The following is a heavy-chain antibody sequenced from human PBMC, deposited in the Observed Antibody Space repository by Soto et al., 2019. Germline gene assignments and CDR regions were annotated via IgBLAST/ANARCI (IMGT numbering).Heavy chain of an antibody. Sequence: QLLESGPGLVKPSETLSLTCTVSGGSISSSSYYWGWIRQPPGKGLEWIGSIYYSGSTYYNPSLKSRVTISVDTSKNQFSLKLSSVTAADTAVYYCARRGQYYDFWSGYSQGAFDIWGQGTMVTVSS. D-gene: IGHD3-3*01. CDR2: IYYSGST. CDR3: ARRGQYYDFWSGYSQGAFDI. J-gene: IGHJ3*02. V-gene: IGHV4-39*01. CDR1: GGSISSSSYY.